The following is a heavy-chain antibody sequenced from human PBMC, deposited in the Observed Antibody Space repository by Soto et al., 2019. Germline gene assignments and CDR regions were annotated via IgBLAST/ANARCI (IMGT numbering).Heavy chain of an antibody. Sequence: QVQLQESGPGLVKPSETLSLSCTVSGDSFSNYYCNWVRKSAGKGLEWIGRIYPTGSTTYNPSLKSRLTMSLDTSKNQFSLRLTSMTAADTAVYYCATGRSEVVPGAMDTWGQGTLVTVSS. V-gene: IGHV4-4*07. D-gene: IGHD2-2*01. CDR2: IYPTGST. J-gene: IGHJ5*02. CDR1: GDSFSNYY. CDR3: ATGRSEVVPGAMDT.